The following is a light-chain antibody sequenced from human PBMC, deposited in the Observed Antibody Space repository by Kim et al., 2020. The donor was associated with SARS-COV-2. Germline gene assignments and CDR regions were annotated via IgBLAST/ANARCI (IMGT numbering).Light chain of an antibody. Sequence: SVGDRVTITCRASQGISNYLAWYQQKPGKVPKLLIYAASTLQSGVPSRFSGSGSGTDFTLTISSLQPEDVATYYCQKYNSAPPLTLGGGTKVDIK. CDR3: QKYNSAPPLT. CDR2: AAS. J-gene: IGKJ4*01. CDR1: QGISNY. V-gene: IGKV1-27*01.